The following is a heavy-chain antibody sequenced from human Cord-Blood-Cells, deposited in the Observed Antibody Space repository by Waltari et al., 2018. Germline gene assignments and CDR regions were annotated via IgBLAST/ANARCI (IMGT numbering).Heavy chain of an antibody. J-gene: IGHJ3*02. CDR1: GSTLTELS. D-gene: IGHD6-13*01. CDR3: ATDLISSSWFDAFDI. CDR2: FDPEDGET. V-gene: IGHV1-24*01. Sequence: QVQLVQSGAEVKKPGASVNVSCKVSGSTLTELSMHWVRQAPGKGLEWMGGFDPEDGETIYAQKFQGRVTMTEDTSTDTAYMELSSLRSEDTAVYYCATDLISSSWFDAFDIWGQGTMVTVSS.